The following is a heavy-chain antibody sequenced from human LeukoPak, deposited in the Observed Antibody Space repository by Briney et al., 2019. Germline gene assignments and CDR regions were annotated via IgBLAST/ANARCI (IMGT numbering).Heavy chain of an antibody. CDR1: GFTFSTYS. CDR2: ISYDGSNR. V-gene: IGHV3-30-3*02. CDR3: AKFPFGAHLVDY. J-gene: IGHJ4*02. D-gene: IGHD1-26*01. Sequence: GRSLRLSCAASGFTFSTYSMHWVRQAPDKGLEWVAIISYDGSNRYYADSVKGRFTISRDNSKNTLYLQMNSLRAEDTAVYYCAKFPFGAHLVDYWGQGTLVTVSS.